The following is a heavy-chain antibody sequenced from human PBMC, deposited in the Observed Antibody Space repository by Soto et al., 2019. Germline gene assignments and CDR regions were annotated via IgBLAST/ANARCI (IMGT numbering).Heavy chain of an antibody. D-gene: IGHD3-3*01. V-gene: IGHV4-30-4*01. Sequence: QVQLQESGPGLVKPSQTLSLTCTVSGGSISSGDYYWSWIRQPPGMGLEWIGYIDYSGSTYYNPSLRSRLTISVDTSKNQFSRKLSSVTAADTAVYYCAGGGRTIFGRYFDYWGQGTLVTVSS. CDR3: AGGGRTIFGRYFDY. J-gene: IGHJ4*02. CDR1: GGSISSGDYY. CDR2: IDYSGST.